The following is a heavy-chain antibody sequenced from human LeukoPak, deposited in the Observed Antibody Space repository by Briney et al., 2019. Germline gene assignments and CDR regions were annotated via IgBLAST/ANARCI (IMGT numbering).Heavy chain of an antibody. V-gene: IGHV3-23*01. CDR3: AKDWVTIIVVVIFSPPDAFDI. D-gene: IGHD3-22*01. CDR1: GFTFSSYA. J-gene: IGHJ3*02. CDR2: ISGSGGST. Sequence: GGSLRLSCAASGFTFSSYAMSWVRQAPGKGLEWVSAISGSGGSTYYADSVKGRFTISRDNSKNTLYLQMNSLRAEDTAVYYCAKDWVTIIVVVIFSPPDAFDIWGQGTMVTVSS.